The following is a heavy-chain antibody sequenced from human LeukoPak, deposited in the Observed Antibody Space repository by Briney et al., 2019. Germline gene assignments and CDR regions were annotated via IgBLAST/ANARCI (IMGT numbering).Heavy chain of an antibody. V-gene: IGHV4-34*01. Sequence: SETLSLTCTVSGGSISSYYWSWIRQPPGKGLEWIGEINHSGSTNYNPSLKSRVTISVDTSKNQFSLKLSSVTAADTAVYYCAVDIVVVPAANWFDPWGQGTLVTVSS. CDR1: GGSISSYY. D-gene: IGHD2-2*01. J-gene: IGHJ5*02. CDR3: AVDIVVVPAANWFDP. CDR2: INHSGST.